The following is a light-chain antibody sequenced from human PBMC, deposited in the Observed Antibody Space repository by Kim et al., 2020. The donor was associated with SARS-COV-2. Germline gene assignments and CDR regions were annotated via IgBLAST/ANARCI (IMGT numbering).Light chain of an antibody. CDR3: QQYNNWPPLT. Sequence: SPGESATRAGRASQSVSVNLAWYQVRPGQTPRLLIHGASTRATGIPARFSGSGSGTEFTLTISSLQSEDFAVYYCQQYNNWPPLTFGGGTKVDIK. CDR1: QSVSVN. CDR2: GAS. J-gene: IGKJ4*01. V-gene: IGKV3-15*01.